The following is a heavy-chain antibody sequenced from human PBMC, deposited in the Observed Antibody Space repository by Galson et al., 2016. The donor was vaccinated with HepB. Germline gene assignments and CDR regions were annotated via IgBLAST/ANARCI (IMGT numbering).Heavy chain of an antibody. CDR1: GYTFTDYY. D-gene: IGHD2-21*01. CDR3: STDHIEARRGFDH. J-gene: IGHJ4*02. V-gene: IGHV1-2*02. CDR2: INPNNGVT. Sequence: SVKVSCKASGYTFTDYYIQWVRQAPGQGLEWMGWINPNNGVTDYAQKFQGRVTMTRDTSISSAYMELTRLMFDDTAVYYCSTDHIEARRGFDHWGQGTLVTVSS.